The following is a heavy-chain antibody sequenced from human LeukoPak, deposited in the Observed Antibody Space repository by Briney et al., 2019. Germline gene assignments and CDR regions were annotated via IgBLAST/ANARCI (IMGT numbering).Heavy chain of an antibody. V-gene: IGHV4-4*09. CDR2: IYRSGST. CDR1: GGSISGFY. J-gene: IGHJ6*04. Sequence: SETLSLTCSVSGGSISGFYWSWIRQPPGQTLEWIGYIYRSGSTNYNPSLQSRVTMSVDTSVNQFSLRLSSVTAADTAVYYCARFTYTTRPSDVWGKGTTVTVSS. D-gene: IGHD3-16*01. CDR3: ARFTYTTRPSDV.